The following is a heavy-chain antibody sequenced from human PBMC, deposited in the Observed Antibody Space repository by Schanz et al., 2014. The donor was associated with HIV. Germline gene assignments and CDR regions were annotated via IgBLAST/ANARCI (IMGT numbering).Heavy chain of an antibody. J-gene: IGHJ6*02. V-gene: IGHV3-33*06. Sequence: VQLVESGGGLVKPGGSLRLSCAASGFTFSNAWMSWVRQAPGKGLEWVAVIWYDGSNKYYADSVKGRFTISRDNSKNTLYLQVNSLRAEDTAVYYCAKCPTMVRGTGMDVWGQGTTVTVSS. CDR2: IWYDGSNK. CDR1: GFTFSNAW. CDR3: AKCPTMVRGTGMDV. D-gene: IGHD3-10*01.